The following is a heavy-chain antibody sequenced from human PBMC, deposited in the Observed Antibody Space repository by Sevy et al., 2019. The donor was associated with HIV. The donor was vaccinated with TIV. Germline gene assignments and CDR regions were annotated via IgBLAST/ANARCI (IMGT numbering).Heavy chain of an antibody. CDR2: MRKDGLTT. D-gene: IGHD3-16*01. V-gene: IGHV3-30*02. CDR1: IFTFNIYG. CDR3: TRETTYYDASGPVPGDI. Sequence: GGFLRLSCAASIFTFNIYGMQWVRQAPGKGLEWVAYMRKDGLTTYYADSVKGRFTISRDSSKNTLYLQMNSLRIEDAALYYCTRETTYYDASGPVPGDIWGQGTMVTVSS. J-gene: IGHJ3*02.